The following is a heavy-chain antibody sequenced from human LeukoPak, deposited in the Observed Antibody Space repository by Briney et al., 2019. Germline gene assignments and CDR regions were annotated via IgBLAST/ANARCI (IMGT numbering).Heavy chain of an antibody. CDR3: ARYIVVVPAAIGGGFDP. D-gene: IGHD2-2*02. V-gene: IGHV4-59*01. J-gene: IGHJ5*02. Sequence: SETLSLTCTVSGGSISSYYWSWVRQPPGKGREWVGYIYYSGSNNYNPSLKRRVSITVDKSKKQFSLKLSSVTAADTAVYYCARYIVVVPAAIGGGFDPWGQGTLVTVSS. CDR2: IYYSGSN. CDR1: GGSISSYY.